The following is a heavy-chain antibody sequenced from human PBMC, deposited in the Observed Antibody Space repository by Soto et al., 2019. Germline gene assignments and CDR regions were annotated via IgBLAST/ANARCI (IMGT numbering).Heavy chain of an antibody. V-gene: IGHV4-38-2*01. D-gene: IGHD2-15*01. CDR1: GYSISSGYY. CDR2: IYHSGST. J-gene: IGHJ5*02. Sequence: SETLSLTCAVSGYSISSGYYWGWIRQPPGKGLEWIGSIYHSGSTYYNPSLKSRVTISVDTSKNQFSLKLSSVTAADTAVYYCARLVVVVVAANDEDPYNWFDPWGQGTLVTVSS. CDR3: ARLVVVVVAANDEDPYNWFDP.